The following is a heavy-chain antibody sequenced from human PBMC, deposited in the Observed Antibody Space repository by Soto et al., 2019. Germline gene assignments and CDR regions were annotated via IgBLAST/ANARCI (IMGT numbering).Heavy chain of an antibody. Sequence: EVQLVESGGGLVQPGGSLRLSCAASGLTFSDHYMDWVRQAPGKGLEWVGRSRDKANSHSTEYAASVKGRFTISRDDSKNSVYLQMNSLETGDTAVYYCARSRNCVSYYFGMDVWGQGTTVTVSS. CDR1: GLTFSDHY. CDR2: SRDKANSHST. D-gene: IGHD1-7*01. CDR3: ARSRNCVSYYFGMDV. J-gene: IGHJ6*02. V-gene: IGHV3-72*01.